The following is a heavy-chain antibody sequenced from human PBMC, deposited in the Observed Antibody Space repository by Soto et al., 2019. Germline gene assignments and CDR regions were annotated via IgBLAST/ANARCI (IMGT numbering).Heavy chain of an antibody. Sequence: QSPTLSLPCAISGDRVSSNSAAWNWIRQSPSRGLEWLGRTYYRSKWYNDYAVSVKSRITINPDTSKNQFSLQLNSVTPEDTAVYYCARDSYRVLTPAPLNYYYMDVWGKGTTVTVSS. CDR3: ARDSYRVLTPAPLNYYYMDV. J-gene: IGHJ6*03. CDR2: TYYRSKWYN. CDR1: GDRVSSNSAA. D-gene: IGHD3-9*01. V-gene: IGHV6-1*01.